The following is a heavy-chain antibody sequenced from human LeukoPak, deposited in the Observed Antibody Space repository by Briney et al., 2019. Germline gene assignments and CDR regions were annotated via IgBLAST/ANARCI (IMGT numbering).Heavy chain of an antibody. V-gene: IGHV3-7*01. Sequence: PGGSLRLSCAASGFTFSDSWMNWVRQAPGKGPEWVANINQDRSETHYAESVKGRFTISRDNAKNSLYLQMNSLRVEDTALYYCATGHYRDPAGWGQGALVTVSA. CDR3: ATGHYRDPAG. CDR2: INQDRSET. CDR1: GFTFSDSW. J-gene: IGHJ1*01. D-gene: IGHD5-24*01.